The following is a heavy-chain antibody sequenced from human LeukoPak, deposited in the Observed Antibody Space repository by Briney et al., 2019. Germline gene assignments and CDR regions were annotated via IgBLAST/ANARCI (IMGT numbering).Heavy chain of an antibody. V-gene: IGHV3-48*02. Sequence: GGSLRLSCVAPGFTFRNYNMKWVRQAPGKGLEWLSYISSSSSTIYYADSVRGRFNISRDNAENSLYLQMSSLRDEGTAVYYCAMLDFVVLPAAPGARRDYWGQGTLVSVSS. CDR3: AMLDFVVLPAAPGARRDY. CDR1: GFTFRNYN. CDR2: ISSSSSTI. J-gene: IGHJ4*02. D-gene: IGHD2-2*03.